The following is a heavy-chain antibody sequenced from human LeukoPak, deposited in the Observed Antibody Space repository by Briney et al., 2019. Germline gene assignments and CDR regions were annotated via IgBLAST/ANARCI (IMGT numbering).Heavy chain of an antibody. CDR3: ARSPLRFLEWSLDY. J-gene: IGHJ4*02. V-gene: IGHV1-2*02. D-gene: IGHD3-3*01. CDR1: GYTFTGYY. CDR2: INPNSGGT. Sequence: ASVKVSCKASGYTFTGYYMHWVRQAPGQGLEWMGWINPNSGGTSYAQKFQGRVTMTRDTSISTAYMELSRLRSDDTVVYYCARSPLRFLEWSLDYWGQGTLVTVSS.